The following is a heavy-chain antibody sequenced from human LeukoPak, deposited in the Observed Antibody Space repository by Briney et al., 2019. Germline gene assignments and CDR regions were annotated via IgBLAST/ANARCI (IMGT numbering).Heavy chain of an antibody. V-gene: IGHV4-4*07. CDR1: GGSISSSNW. CDR3: ARLSTVTTSFDY. Sequence: PSGTLSLTCAVSGGSISSSNWWSWIRQPAGKGLEWIGRIYTSGTTHYNPSLKSRVTMSVDTSKNQFSLKLSSVTAAGTAVYYCARLSTVTTSFDYWGQGTLVTVSS. D-gene: IGHD4-17*01. CDR2: IYTSGTT. J-gene: IGHJ4*02.